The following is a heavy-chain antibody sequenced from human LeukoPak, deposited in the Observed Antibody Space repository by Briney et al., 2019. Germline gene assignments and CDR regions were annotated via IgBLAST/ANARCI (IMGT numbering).Heavy chain of an antibody. CDR1: GGSISSHY. Sequence: SETLSLTCTVSGGSISSHYWSWIRQPPGKRLEWIGYIYYSGSTNYNPSLKSRVTISVDTSKNQFSLKLSSVTAADTAVYYCARARFSPRFDPWGQGTLVTVSS. V-gene: IGHV4-59*11. J-gene: IGHJ5*02. CDR3: ARARFSPRFDP. D-gene: IGHD3-9*01. CDR2: IYYSGST.